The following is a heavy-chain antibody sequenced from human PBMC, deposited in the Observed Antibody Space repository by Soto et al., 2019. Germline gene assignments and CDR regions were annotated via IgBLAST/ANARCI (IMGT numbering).Heavy chain of an antibody. J-gene: IGHJ3*02. Sequence: QVQLVESGGGVVQPGRSLRLSCAASGFTFSSYGMHWVRQAPGKGLEWVAVISYDGSNKYHADSVKGRFTISRDNSKTTLYLQMNSLRVEDKAVYYCAKDNYYDFWSGYRGDDFNIWGPGTMVTVSS. V-gene: IGHV3-30*18. D-gene: IGHD3-3*01. CDR2: ISYDGSNK. CDR1: GFTFSSYG. CDR3: AKDNYYDFWSGYRGDDFNI.